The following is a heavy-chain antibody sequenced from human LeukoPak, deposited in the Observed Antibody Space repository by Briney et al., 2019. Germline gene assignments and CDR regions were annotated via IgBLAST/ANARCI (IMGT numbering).Heavy chain of an antibody. Sequence: GGSLRLSCAAPGFTFSSYAMSWVRQAPGKELEWVSAISGSGGSTYYADSVKGRFTISRDNSKNTLYLQMNSLRAEDTAVYYCASASPFSLYDYVWGSYDYFDYWGQGTLVTVSS. J-gene: IGHJ4*02. D-gene: IGHD3-16*01. CDR2: ISGSGGST. V-gene: IGHV3-23*01. CDR1: GFTFSSYA. CDR3: ASASPFSLYDYVWGSYDYFDY.